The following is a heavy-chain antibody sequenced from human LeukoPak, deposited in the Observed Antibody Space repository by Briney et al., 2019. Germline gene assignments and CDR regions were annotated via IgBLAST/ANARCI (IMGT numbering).Heavy chain of an antibody. CDR1: GGTFSIYA. D-gene: IGHD2-2*01. V-gene: IGHV1-69*01. CDR3: ARHGTVPAAITWDYYFDY. Sequence: SVKVSCKASGGTFSIYAISWVRQAPGQGLEWMGGIIPIFGTANYAQKFQGSVMITADESTSTAYMELSSLRSEDTAVYYCARHGTVPAAITWDYYFDYWGQGTLVTVSS. J-gene: IGHJ4*02. CDR2: IIPIFGTA.